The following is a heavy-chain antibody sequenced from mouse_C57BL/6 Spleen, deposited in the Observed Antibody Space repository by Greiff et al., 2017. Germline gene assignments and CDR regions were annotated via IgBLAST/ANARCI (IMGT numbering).Heavy chain of an antibody. J-gene: IGHJ4*01. D-gene: IGHD2-4*01. Sequence: QVQLKQPGAELVKPGASVKVSCKASGYTFTSYWMHWVKQRPGQGLEWIGRIHPSDSDTNYNQKFKGKATLTVDKSSSTAYMQLSSLTSEDSAVYYCAIENYDYDGPYYYAMDYWGQGTSVTVSS. CDR3: AIENYDYDGPYYYAMDY. V-gene: IGHV1-74*01. CDR2: IHPSDSDT. CDR1: GYTFTSYW.